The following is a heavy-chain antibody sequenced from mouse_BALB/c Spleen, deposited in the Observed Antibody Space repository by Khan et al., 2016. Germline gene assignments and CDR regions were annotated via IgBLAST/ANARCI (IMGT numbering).Heavy chain of an antibody. D-gene: IGHD2-1*01. J-gene: IGHJ4*01. Sequence: MQLQQPGAELVKPGASVKLSCTASGFNIKDTYMHWVKQRPEQGLEWIGRIDPANGNTKYDPKFQGKATITADTSSNTAYLQLSSLTSEDTAVYYCARSNGNYGGNYAMDYWGQGTSVTVSS. CDR2: IDPANGNT. V-gene: IGHV14-3*02. CDR1: GFNIKDTY. CDR3: ARSNGNYGGNYAMDY.